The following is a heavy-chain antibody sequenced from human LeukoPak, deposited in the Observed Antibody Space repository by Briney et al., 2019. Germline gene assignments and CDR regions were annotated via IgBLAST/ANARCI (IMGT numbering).Heavy chain of an antibody. V-gene: IGHV3-9*03. CDR2: ISWNSGSI. D-gene: IGHD6-6*01. CDR1: GFTFSSYS. J-gene: IGHJ3*02. Sequence: GGSLRLSCAASGFTFSSYSMNWVRQAPGKGLEWVSGISWNSGSIGYADSVKGRFTISRDNAKNSLYLQMNSLRAEDMALYYCAKGRDIAARLGDAFDIWSQGTMVTVSS. CDR3: AKGRDIAARLGDAFDI.